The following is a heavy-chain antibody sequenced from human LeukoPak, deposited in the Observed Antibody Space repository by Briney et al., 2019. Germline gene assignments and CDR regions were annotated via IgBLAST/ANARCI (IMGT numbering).Heavy chain of an antibody. CDR2: ISGSGGST. J-gene: IGHJ4*02. Sequence: GGSLRLSCAASGFTFSKYDMSWVRQAPGKGLDWVSDISGSGGSTYYSDSVKGRFTISRDNSKNTLYLQMNSLRAEGTAVYYCAKDFTANYDFWSGYPHWGQGTLVTVSS. CDR1: GFTFSKYD. CDR3: AKDFTANYDFWSGYPH. D-gene: IGHD3-3*01. V-gene: IGHV3-23*01.